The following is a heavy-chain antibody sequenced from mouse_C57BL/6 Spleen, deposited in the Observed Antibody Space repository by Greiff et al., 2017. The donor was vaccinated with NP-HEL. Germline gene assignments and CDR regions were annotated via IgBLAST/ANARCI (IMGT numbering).Heavy chain of an antibody. CDR2: INPNYGTT. D-gene: IGHD1-1*01. CDR3: ARSLFITTVVATGYFDY. CDR1: GYSFTDYN. V-gene: IGHV1-39*01. Sequence: EVKLMESGPELVKPGASVKISCKASGYSFTDYNMNWVKQSNGKSLEWIGVINPNYGTTSYNQKFKGKATLTVDQSSSTAYMQLNSLTSEDSAVYYCARSLFITTVVATGYFDYWGQGTTLTVSS. J-gene: IGHJ2*01.